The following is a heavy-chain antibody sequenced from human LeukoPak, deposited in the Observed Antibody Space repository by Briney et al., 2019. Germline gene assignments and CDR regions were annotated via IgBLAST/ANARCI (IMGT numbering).Heavy chain of an antibody. J-gene: IGHJ4*02. V-gene: IGHV4-34*01. D-gene: IGHD1-26*01. CDR1: GGSFSGYY. Sequence: PSETLSLTCAVYGGSFSGYYWSWIRQPPGMGLEWIGDINHSGSTNYNPSIKSLVTFSENTSKTQFSLNLSSVTAADTAVYYCARQDRPRGSYSNWGQGTLVTVSS. CDR3: ARQDRPRGSYSN. CDR2: INHSGST.